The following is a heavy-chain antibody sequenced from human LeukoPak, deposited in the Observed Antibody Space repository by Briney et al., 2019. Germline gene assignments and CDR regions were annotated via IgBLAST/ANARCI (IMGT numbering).Heavy chain of an antibody. Sequence: GASVKVSCKASGYTFTGYYMHWVRQAPGQGLEWMGWINPNSGGTNYAQKFQGRVTMTRDTSISTAYMELSRPRSDDTAVYYCATNSGYVGLPNDYWGQGTLVTVSS. J-gene: IGHJ4*02. CDR1: GYTFTGYY. CDR2: INPNSGGT. CDR3: ATNSGYVGLPNDY. D-gene: IGHD5-12*01. V-gene: IGHV1-2*02.